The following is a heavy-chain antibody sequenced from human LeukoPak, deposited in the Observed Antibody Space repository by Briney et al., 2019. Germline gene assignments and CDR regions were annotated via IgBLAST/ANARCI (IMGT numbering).Heavy chain of an antibody. CDR2: GDYSGGT. CDR3: ARVGVFGYCTRDSCHSPLDY. Sequence: SETLSLTCTVSGDSFTSVTDYWAWIRQPPGKGLEWIASGDYSGGTYYNPSLKSRVTISVDTSKNQFSLNLASVTAADTAVYYCARVGVFGYCTRDSCHSPLDYWGQGTLVTVSS. CDR1: GDSFTSVTDY. J-gene: IGHJ4*02. D-gene: IGHD2-15*01. V-gene: IGHV4-39*07.